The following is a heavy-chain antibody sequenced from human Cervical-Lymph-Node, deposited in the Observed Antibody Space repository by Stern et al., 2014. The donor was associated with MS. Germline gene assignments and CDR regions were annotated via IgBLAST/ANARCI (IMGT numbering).Heavy chain of an antibody. V-gene: IGHV3-30*03. D-gene: IGHD2-8*01. Sequence: VQLVQSGGAVVQPGRSLRVSCAASGFTFSSYGMHWVRQAPGKGLEWVTVISYDGTHKYYAASVKGRFTISRDNSKNTLHLQMNSVTPDDTAIYYCARDYEDTSMLFDHWGQGTLVTVSS. J-gene: IGHJ4*02. CDR1: GFTFSSYG. CDR2: ISYDGTHK. CDR3: ARDYEDTSMLFDH.